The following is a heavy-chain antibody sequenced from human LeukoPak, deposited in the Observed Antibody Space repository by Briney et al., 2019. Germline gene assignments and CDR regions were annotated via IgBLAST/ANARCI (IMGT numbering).Heavy chain of an antibody. D-gene: IGHD2-2*01. CDR2: ISAYNGNT. Sequence: ASVKVSCKASGYNFISYGISWVRQAPGQGLEWMGWISAYNGNTNYAQSLQGRVAMTRDTSTSTVYMELSSLRSEDTAVYYCARDGIVVVPAAMLPYGMDVWGQGTTVTVSS. J-gene: IGHJ6*02. CDR1: GYNFISYG. V-gene: IGHV1-18*01. CDR3: ARDGIVVVPAAMLPYGMDV.